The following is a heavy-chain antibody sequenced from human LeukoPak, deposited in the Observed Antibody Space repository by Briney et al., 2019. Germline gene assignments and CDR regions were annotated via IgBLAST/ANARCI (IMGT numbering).Heavy chain of an antibody. CDR2: IKQDGSEK. J-gene: IGHJ4*02. Sequence: GGSLRLSCAASGFTVSSYWMSWVRQAPGKGLEWVANIKQDGSEKYYVDSVKGRFTISRDNAKNSLYLQMNSLRAEDTAVYYCARDQGPAYYYDSSGFDYWGQGTLVTVSS. D-gene: IGHD3-22*01. CDR3: ARDQGPAYYYDSSGFDY. CDR1: GFTVSSYW. V-gene: IGHV3-7*01.